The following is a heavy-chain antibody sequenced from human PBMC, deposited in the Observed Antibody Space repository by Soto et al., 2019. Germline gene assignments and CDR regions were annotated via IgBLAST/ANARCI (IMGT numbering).Heavy chain of an antibody. Sequence: PSETLSLTCTVSGGSISSGGYYWSWIRQHPGKGLEWIGYIYYSGSTYYNPSLKSRVTISADTSKNQFSLKLTSVTAADTAVYYCARSLDVVVTAPFYYGMGVWGQGTTVTVSS. V-gene: IGHV4-31*03. CDR1: GGSISSGGYY. J-gene: IGHJ6*02. CDR3: ARSLDVVVTAPFYYGMGV. CDR2: IYYSGST. D-gene: IGHD2-21*02.